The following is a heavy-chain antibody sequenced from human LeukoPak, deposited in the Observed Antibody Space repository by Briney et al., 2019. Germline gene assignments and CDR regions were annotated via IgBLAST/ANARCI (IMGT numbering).Heavy chain of an antibody. V-gene: IGHV3-33*01. D-gene: IGHD3-22*01. CDR2: IWYDGSNK. Sequence: PGRSLRLSCAASGFTFSSYGMHWVRQAPGKGLEWVAVIWYDGSNKYYADSVKGRFTISRDNSKNTLYLQMNSLRAEDTAVYYCARFYYYDSSGYHDAFDIWGQGTMVTVSS. CDR3: ARFYYYDSSGYHDAFDI. J-gene: IGHJ3*02. CDR1: GFTFSSYG.